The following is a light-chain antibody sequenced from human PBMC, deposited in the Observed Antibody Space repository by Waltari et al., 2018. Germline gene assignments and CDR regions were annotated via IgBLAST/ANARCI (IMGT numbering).Light chain of an antibody. J-gene: IGLJ2*01. V-gene: IGLV2-14*01. CDR2: DVS. CDR1: SSDVGRYIY. CDR3: SSYTSSSTLV. Sequence: QSALTQPASVSGSPGQSITISCTGTSSDVGRYIYVSWYQQHPGKVPKVIIYDVSKRPSGVSNRFSGSKAGYTASLTISGLQAEDEADYYCSSYTSSSTLVFGGGTKLTVL.